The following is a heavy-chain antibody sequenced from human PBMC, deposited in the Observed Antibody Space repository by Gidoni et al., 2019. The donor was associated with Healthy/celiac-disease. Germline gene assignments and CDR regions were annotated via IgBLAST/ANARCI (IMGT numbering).Heavy chain of an antibody. V-gene: IGHV4-30-4*01. Sequence: QVQLQESGPGLVKPSQTLSLTCTVSGGSISSGDYYWSWIRQPPGKGLEWIGYIYYSGSTYYNPSLKSRVTISVDTSKNQFSLKLSSVTAADTAVYYCARERGPDCSSTSCYGGSYYYYMDVWGKGTTVTVSS. CDR3: ARERGPDCSSTSCYGGSYYYYMDV. CDR2: IYYSGST. D-gene: IGHD2-2*01. J-gene: IGHJ6*03. CDR1: GGSISSGDYY.